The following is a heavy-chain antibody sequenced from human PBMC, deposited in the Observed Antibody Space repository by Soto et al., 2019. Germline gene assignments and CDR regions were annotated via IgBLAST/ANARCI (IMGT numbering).Heavy chain of an antibody. J-gene: IGHJ6*03. CDR1: GYSFTSYW. Sequence: GESLKISCKGSGYSFTSYWIGWVRQMPGKGLEWMGIIYPGDSDTRYSPSFQGQVTISADKSSSTAYLKWSSLKASDTAMYYCARQGTDFWSGYSYMDVWGKGTTVTVSS. CDR2: IYPGDSDT. V-gene: IGHV5-51*01. D-gene: IGHD3-3*01. CDR3: ARQGTDFWSGYSYMDV.